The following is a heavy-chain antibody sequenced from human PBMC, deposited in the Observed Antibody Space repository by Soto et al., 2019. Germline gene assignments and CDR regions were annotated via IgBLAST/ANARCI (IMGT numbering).Heavy chain of an antibody. CDR2: ISGSGNIT. CDR3: ARGGVY. D-gene: IGHD2-8*01. CDR1: GCTFSSHE. Sequence: GGSLRLSCAASGCTFSSHEMNWVRQAPGKGLEWISYISGSGNITYYADSVKGRFTISRDNAQKSLYLQMNSLRVEDTAVYYCARGGVYWGQGTLVTVSS. V-gene: IGHV3-48*03. J-gene: IGHJ4*02.